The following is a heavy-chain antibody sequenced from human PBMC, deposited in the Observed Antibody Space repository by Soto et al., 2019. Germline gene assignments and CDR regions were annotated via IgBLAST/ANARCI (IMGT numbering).Heavy chain of an antibody. V-gene: IGHV4-4*07. Sequence: SETLSLTCTVSGGSISSYYWSWARPPAGKGLEWFGRIFSSGSTSFNPSLESRVAMSVDTSKNHFSLNLSSVTAADMAVYYCAREGSYSAYNFAHGIQLWSFDFWGQGALVTVSS. CDR2: IFSSGST. D-gene: IGHD5-12*01. CDR1: GGSISSYY. J-gene: IGHJ4*02. CDR3: AREGSYSAYNFAHGIQLWSFDF.